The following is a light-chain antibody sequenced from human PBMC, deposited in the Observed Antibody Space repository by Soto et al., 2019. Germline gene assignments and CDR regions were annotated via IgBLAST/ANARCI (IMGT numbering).Light chain of an antibody. CDR1: QRIDTW. V-gene: IGKV1-5*03. CDR2: KAT. J-gene: IGKJ1*01. CDR3: QQYETFSPWT. Sequence: DIQMTQPPSILSASVGDRVTITCRASQRIDTWLAWYQQKPGTAPKLLIYKATTLQSGVPSRFSGSGSGTEFTLAISSLEPDDFATYYCQQYETFSPWTFGQGTKVDIK.